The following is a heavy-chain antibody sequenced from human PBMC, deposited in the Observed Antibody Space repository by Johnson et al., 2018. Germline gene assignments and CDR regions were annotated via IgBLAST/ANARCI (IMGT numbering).Heavy chain of an antibody. CDR3: ESERQIVVVVAAGSGYYGMDV. V-gene: IGHV1-69*12. CDR1: GGTFSTYS. J-gene: IGHJ6*02. D-gene: IGHD2-15*01. Sequence: QVQLVQSGAEVEKPGSSXMVSCKASGGTFSTYSINWVRQAPGQGLEYMGQIIPVFGAASYAPRFQVTVTLTADESPSTAYMELTSLRSEDTAVCYRESERQIVVVVAAGSGYYGMDVWGQGTTVTVSS. CDR2: IIPVFGAA.